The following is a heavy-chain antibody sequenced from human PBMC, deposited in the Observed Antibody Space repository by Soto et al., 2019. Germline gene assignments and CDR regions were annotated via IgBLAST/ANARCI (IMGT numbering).Heavy chain of an antibody. CDR2: ISASGRTT. J-gene: IGHJ5*02. Sequence: GGSLRLSCAASGFTFSDYDMSWVRQAPGKGLEWVSAISASGRTTYYADSVKGRFTISRDNSKDTLYLQMNSLRVEDTAVFYCARDRRGVLDPWGQGIQVTVSS. CDR3: ARDRRGVLDP. V-gene: IGHV3-23*01. CDR1: GFTFSDYD.